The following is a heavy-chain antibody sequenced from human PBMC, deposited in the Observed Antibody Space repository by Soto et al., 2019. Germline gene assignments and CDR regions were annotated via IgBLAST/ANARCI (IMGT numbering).Heavy chain of an antibody. V-gene: IGHV3-30-3*02. CDR2: ISNDGMNT. Sequence: GSLKLSCVASGFTFSSYALPWVRQAPGKGLEWVALISNDGMNTFYADSVKGRMTVSRDKAEKTMYLQMNSLTAEDTAVYYCAKGLRFMEHWGQGTVVTVSS. J-gene: IGHJ1*01. CDR3: AKGLRFMEH. D-gene: IGHD1-1*01. CDR1: GFTFSSYA.